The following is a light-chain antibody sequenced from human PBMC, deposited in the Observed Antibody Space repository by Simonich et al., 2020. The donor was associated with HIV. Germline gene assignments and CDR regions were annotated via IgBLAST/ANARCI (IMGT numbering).Light chain of an antibody. V-gene: IGKV4-1*01. CDR1: QSVLYSSNNKNY. Sequence: DIVMTQSPDSLAVSLGERATINCKSSQSVLYSSNNKNYLACYQQKPEQPPKLLIYWASTRESGVPDRFSGSGSGTDFTLTISSLQAEDVAVYYCQQYYSTPTFGQGTKLEI. CDR3: QQYYSTPT. CDR2: WAS. J-gene: IGKJ2*01.